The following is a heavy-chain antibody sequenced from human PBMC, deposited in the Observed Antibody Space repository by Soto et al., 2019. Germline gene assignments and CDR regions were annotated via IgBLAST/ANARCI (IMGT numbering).Heavy chain of an antibody. V-gene: IGHV3-73*01. CDR1: GFIITDSA. D-gene: IGHD3-22*01. J-gene: IGHJ4*02. CDR2: VRSTRDYYAP. Sequence: GASLRLSGAASGFIITDSAIHCDSQASGNGLGWVGLVRSTRDYYAPAYAASVQGRFTISREESTNTSYLQMSGLKAEDTAIYYCTRGSSGDTSVSWLGFDSWGQG. CDR3: TRGSSGDTSVSWLGFDS.